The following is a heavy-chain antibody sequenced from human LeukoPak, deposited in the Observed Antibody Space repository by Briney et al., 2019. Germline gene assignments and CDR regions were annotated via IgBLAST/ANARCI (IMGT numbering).Heavy chain of an antibody. V-gene: IGHV5-51*01. CDR2: IYPGDSDT. Sequence: GESLKISCKGSGYSFSNYWIGWVRQMPGKGLEWMGIIYPGDSDTRYSPSFQGQVTISTDKSISTAYLQWSSLKASDTAMYYCARLTLMTTMITLYDYWGQGTLVTVSS. CDR1: GYSFSNYW. D-gene: IGHD4-23*01. J-gene: IGHJ4*02. CDR3: ARLTLMTTMITLYDY.